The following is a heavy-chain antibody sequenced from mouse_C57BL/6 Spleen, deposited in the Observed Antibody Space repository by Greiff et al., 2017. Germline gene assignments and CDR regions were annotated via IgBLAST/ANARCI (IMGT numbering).Heavy chain of an antibody. D-gene: IGHD2-4*01. V-gene: IGHV1-54*01. Sequence: VQLQQSGAELVRPGTSVKVSCKASGYAFTNYLIEWVKQRPGQGLEWIGVINPGSGGTNYNEKFKGKATLTADKSSSTAYMQLSSLTSEDSAVYFCARPYDLYAMDYWGQGTSVTVSS. CDR3: ARPYDLYAMDY. CDR1: GYAFTNYL. J-gene: IGHJ4*01. CDR2: INPGSGGT.